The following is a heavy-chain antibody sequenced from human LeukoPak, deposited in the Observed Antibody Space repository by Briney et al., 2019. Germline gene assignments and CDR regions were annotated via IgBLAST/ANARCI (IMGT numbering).Heavy chain of an antibody. J-gene: IGHJ4*02. D-gene: IGHD6-13*01. CDR1: GFTFSTLA. CDR2: IYSGGST. Sequence: PGGSLRLSCTASGFTFSTLAMSWVRQAPGKGLEWVSVIYSGGSTYYADSVKGRFTISRDNSKNTLYLQMNSLRAEDTAVYYCARAGYSSSWDLFDYWGQGTLVTVSS. CDR3: ARAGYSSSWDLFDY. V-gene: IGHV3-53*01.